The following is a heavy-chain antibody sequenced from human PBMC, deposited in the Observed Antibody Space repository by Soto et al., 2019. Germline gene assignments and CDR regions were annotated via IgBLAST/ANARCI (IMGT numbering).Heavy chain of an antibody. CDR2: IYPGDSDT. J-gene: IGHJ6*02. CDR3: ARQGYYAILTGYYYPRNYYYGMDV. V-gene: IGHV5-51*01. Sequence: PGESLKISCKGSGYSFTSYWIGWVRQMPGKGLEWMGIIYPGDSDTRYSPSFQGPVTISADKSISTAYLQWSSLKASDTAMYYCARQGYYAILTGYYYPRNYYYGMDVWGQGTTVTVSS. D-gene: IGHD3-9*01. CDR1: GYSFTSYW.